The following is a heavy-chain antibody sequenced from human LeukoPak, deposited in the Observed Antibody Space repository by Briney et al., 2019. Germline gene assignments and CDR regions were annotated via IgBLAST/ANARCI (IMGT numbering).Heavy chain of an antibody. CDR3: ERFRYVATVAS. J-gene: IGHJ4*02. V-gene: IGHV3-7*01. CDR2: INPAGSDT. CDR1: GCSFNSYW. Sequence: PGGTLSLTCAAYGCSFNSYWMTWVRQAPGRGLEWVANINPAGSDTYYVDPMKGRSTISRDNDKNLVYLQMNSLRAEDTAVYSCERFRYVATVASGAQGPLATVS. D-gene: IGHD1-1*01.